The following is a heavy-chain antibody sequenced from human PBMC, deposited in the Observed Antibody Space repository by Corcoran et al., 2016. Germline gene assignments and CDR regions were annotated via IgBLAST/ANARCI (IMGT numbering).Heavy chain of an antibody. Sequence: EVQLVESGGGLVKPGGSLRLYCAASGFNFSNDWMSRVRQAPGKGLEWVGRMKSKTDGGTTDYAAPVKGSVTISRDDSKNTLYLQMNRLKTEDTAVCYLTAGGYSGYGPFDYWGQGTLVTVSS. CDR2: MKSKTDGGTT. CDR3: TAGGYSGYGPFDY. D-gene: IGHD5-12*01. J-gene: IGHJ4*02. CDR1: GFNFSNDW. V-gene: IGHV3-15*01.